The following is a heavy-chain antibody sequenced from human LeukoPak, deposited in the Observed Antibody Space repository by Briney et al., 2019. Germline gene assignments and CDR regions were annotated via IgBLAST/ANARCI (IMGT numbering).Heavy chain of an antibody. CDR1: GYSFTNYW. V-gene: IGHV5-51*01. CDR2: IYPGDSET. D-gene: IGHD6-13*01. CDR3: ARWTLPVMAESSSWSFDY. Sequence: GESLKISCKGSGYSFTNYWIGWVRQMPGKGLEWMGIIYPGDSETRYSPSFQGQVTISADKSISTAYLQWRSLKASDTAMYYCARWTLPVMAESSSWSFDYWGQGTLVTVSS. J-gene: IGHJ4*02.